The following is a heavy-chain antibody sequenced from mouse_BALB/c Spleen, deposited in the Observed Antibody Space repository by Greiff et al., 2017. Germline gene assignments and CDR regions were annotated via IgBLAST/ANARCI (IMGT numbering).Heavy chain of an antibody. CDR3: ASYYYGSTLYYFDY. D-gene: IGHD1-1*01. CDR2: ISYSGST. Sequence: EVQLQESGPGLVKPSQSLSLTCTVTGYSITSDYAWNWIRQFPGNKLEWMGYISYSGSTSYNPSLKSRISITRDTSKNQFFLQLNSVTTEDTATYYCASYYYGSTLYYFDYWGQGTTLTVSS. V-gene: IGHV3-2*02. CDR1: GYSITSDYA. J-gene: IGHJ2*01.